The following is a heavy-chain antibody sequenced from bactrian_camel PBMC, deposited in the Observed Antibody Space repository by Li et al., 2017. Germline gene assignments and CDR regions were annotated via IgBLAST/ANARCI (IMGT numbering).Heavy chain of an antibody. CDR2: INSGGGST. CDR1: GFTFSSYD. J-gene: IGHJ4*01. Sequence: VQLVESGGGLVQPGGSLRLSCTASGFTFSSYDMSWVRQAPGKGLEWVSAINSGGGSTYYADSVKGRFTASRDEAKNTLYLQMNNLKPDDSGMYHCAADDRAYPQTCQYNTWGQGTQVTVS. CDR3: AADDRAYPQTCQYNT. D-gene: IGHD3*01. V-gene: IGHV3S40*01.